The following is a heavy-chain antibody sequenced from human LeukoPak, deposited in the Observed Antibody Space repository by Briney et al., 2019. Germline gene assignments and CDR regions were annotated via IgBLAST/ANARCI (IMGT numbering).Heavy chain of an antibody. D-gene: IGHD3-22*01. J-gene: IGHJ4*02. Sequence: ASETLSLTCTVSGGSISSYYWSWIRQPPGKGLEWIGYIYHSGSTNYNPSLKSRVTISVDTSKNQFSLKLSSVTAADTAVYYCASDSSGYYSHYWGQGTLVTVSS. V-gene: IGHV4-59*08. CDR1: GGSISSYY. CDR3: ASDSSGYYSHY. CDR2: IYHSGST.